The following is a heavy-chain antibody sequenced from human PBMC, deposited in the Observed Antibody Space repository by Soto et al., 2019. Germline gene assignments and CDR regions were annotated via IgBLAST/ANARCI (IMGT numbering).Heavy chain of an antibody. D-gene: IGHD1-26*01. Sequence: GGSLRLSCVASGFTFDDYAMHWVRQAPGKGLEWVSGISWNSGSIGYADSVKGRFTISRDNAKNSLYLQMNSLRAEDTAVYYCAKAGEWELLRYYFDYWGQGTLVTVSS. CDR1: GFTFDDYA. CDR2: ISWNSGSI. J-gene: IGHJ4*02. CDR3: AKAGEWELLRYYFDY. V-gene: IGHV3-9*01.